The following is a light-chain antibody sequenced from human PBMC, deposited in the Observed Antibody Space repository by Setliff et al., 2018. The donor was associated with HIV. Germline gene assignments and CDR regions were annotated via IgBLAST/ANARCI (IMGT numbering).Light chain of an antibody. V-gene: IGLV1-44*01. CDR1: TSNIGGNT. J-gene: IGLJ3*02. CDR3: AAWDDSLNGSWV. CDR2: SNN. Sequence: QSALTQPSSASGTPGQRVTISCSGSTSNIGGNTVNWYQQVPGTAPKLLIYSNNQRPSGVPDRFSGSKSGTSASLAISGLQSEDEADYYCAAWDDSLNGSWVFGGGTQLTVL.